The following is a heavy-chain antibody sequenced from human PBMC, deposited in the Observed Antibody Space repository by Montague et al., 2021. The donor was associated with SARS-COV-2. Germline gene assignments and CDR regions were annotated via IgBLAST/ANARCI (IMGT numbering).Heavy chain of an antibody. J-gene: IGHJ6*02. CDR2: VYASGIT. D-gene: IGHD5-18*01. Sequence: TLSLTCTVSGSSISSGCYYWSWIRPPAGMGLDWNGRVYASGITNYNLSIKSRVTISVDTSKNQFSLNLISVTAADTADYYCARGRNPSRAYTYGALRLVYFALDVWGQGTPVTVSS. CDR3: ARGRNPSRAYTYGALRLVYFALDV. V-gene: IGHV4-61*02. CDR1: GSSISSGCYY.